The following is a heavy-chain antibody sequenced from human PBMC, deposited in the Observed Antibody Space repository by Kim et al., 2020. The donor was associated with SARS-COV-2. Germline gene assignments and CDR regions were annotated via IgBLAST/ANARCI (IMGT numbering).Heavy chain of an antibody. CDR3: AKATSGSYFPFDY. D-gene: IGHD1-26*01. Sequence: GGSLRLSCAASGFTFSSYAMNWVRQPPGKGLEWVSLISGSGGSTFYADSVKGRFTISRDNSKNTLYLLMNSLIAEDTAVYYCAKATSGSYFPFDYWGQGT. CDR1: GFTFSSYA. V-gene: IGHV3-23*01. J-gene: IGHJ4*02. CDR2: ISGSGGST.